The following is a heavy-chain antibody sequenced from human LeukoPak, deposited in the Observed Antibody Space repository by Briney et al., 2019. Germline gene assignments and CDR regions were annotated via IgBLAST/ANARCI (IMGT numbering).Heavy chain of an antibody. V-gene: IGHV4-61*02. D-gene: IGHD6-19*01. J-gene: IGHJ4*02. CDR1: GGSISSGSYY. CDR3: AREDSSGWYGHDY. Sequence: SETLSLTCTVSGGSISSGSYYWNWIRQPAGKGLEWIGRIYTSGSTNYNPSLKSRVTMSVDTFKNQFSLKLSSVTAADTAVYYCAREDSSGWYGHDYWGQGTLVTVSS. CDR2: IYTSGST.